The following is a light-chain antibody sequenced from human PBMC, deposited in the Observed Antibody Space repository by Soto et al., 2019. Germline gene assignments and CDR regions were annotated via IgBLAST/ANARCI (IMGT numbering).Light chain of an antibody. CDR3: QQRSYWPLT. Sequence: EIVLTQSPGTLSLSPGERATLSCRASQSVSSFLAWYQQKPGQAPRLLIYDASNRATGIPARFSGSGSGTDFTLTISSLEPEDFAVYFCQQRSYWPLTFGGGTKVEIK. V-gene: IGKV3-11*01. J-gene: IGKJ4*01. CDR1: QSVSSF. CDR2: DAS.